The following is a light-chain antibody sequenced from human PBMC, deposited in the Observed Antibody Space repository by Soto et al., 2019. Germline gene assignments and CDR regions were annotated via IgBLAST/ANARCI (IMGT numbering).Light chain of an antibody. Sequence: EIVLTQSPGTLSLSPGERATLSCRASQSVSSSYLAWYQQKPGQAPRQLIYGASSRATGIPDRFSGSGSGTDFTLTHTKLEPEDFAVYYCQHPRTSFGGGTRVEIK. CDR2: GAS. V-gene: IGKV3-20*01. J-gene: IGKJ4*01. CDR3: QHPRTS. CDR1: QSVSSSY.